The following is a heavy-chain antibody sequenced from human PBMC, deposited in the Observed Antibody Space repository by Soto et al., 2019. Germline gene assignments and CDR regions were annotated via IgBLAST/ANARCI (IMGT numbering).Heavy chain of an antibody. CDR1: GDTFKNCV. D-gene: IGHD3-10*01. CDR3: AAELGFGKLSVV. J-gene: IGHJ6*02. V-gene: IGHV1-69*01. Sequence: QVQVVQSGVEVRRPGSSVKVSCKASGDTFKNCVISWVRQAPGQGLEWMVGIIPLFGTTDFAQRFQGRLTITTDESTTTDYMELSRLRSEDTATYYCAAELGFGKLSVVWGQGTTVIVSS. CDR2: IIPLFGTT.